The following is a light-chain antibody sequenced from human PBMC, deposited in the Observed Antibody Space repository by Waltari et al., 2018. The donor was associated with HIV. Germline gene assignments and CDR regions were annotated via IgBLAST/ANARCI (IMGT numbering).Light chain of an antibody. J-gene: IGKJ4*01. CDR2: VAS. CDR3: QQSYSTPLT. V-gene: IGKV1-39*01. Sequence: DIQMTQSPSSLSASIGDTVTITCRASQSISEYLNWYQDTPGNAPKLLIYVASSLQIGVPSRFSGSGSGTDFTLTSSNLQPEDFATYVWQQSYSTPLTFGAGTKVEIK. CDR1: QSISEY.